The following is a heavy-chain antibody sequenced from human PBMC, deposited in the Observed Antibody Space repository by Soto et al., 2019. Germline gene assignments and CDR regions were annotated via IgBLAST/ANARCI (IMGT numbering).Heavy chain of an antibody. CDR3: ARDRSGWYDFDY. Sequence: SETLSLTCTVSGGSISSYYWSWIRQPPGKGLEWIGYIYYSGSTNYNPSLKSRVTISVDTSKNQFSLKLSSVTAADTAVYYCARDRSGWYDFDYWGQGTLVTVSS. CDR1: GGSISSYY. CDR2: IYYSGST. V-gene: IGHV4-59*01. D-gene: IGHD6-19*01. J-gene: IGHJ4*02.